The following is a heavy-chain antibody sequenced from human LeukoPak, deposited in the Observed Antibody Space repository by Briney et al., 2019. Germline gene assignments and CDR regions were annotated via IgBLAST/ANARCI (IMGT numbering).Heavy chain of an antibody. D-gene: IGHD3-22*01. CDR3: ARLDNYGFYYVPL. CDR2: IRPSDFET. V-gene: IGHV5-51*01. CDR1: GYSFTNYW. Sequence: GESLKISCKASGYSFTNYWIGWVRQMPGKGLEWMGIIRPSDFETRYAPSFQGQVTISADKSINTAYLHWSSLKVSDTAMFYCARLDNYGFYYVPLWGQGTLVTVSS. J-gene: IGHJ4*02.